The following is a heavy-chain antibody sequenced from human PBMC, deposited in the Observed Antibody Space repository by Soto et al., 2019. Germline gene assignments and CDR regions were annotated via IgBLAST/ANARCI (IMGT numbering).Heavy chain of an antibody. CDR1: GYTFTSYG. Sequence: GASVKVSCKASGYTFTSYGISWVRQAPGQGLEWMGWISAYNGNTNYAQKLQGRVTMTTDTSTSTAYMELRSLRSDDTAVYYCARDGYYDFWSGYRSVYMDVWGKGTTVTVLL. V-gene: IGHV1-18*01. CDR3: ARDGYYDFWSGYRSVYMDV. CDR2: ISAYNGNT. D-gene: IGHD3-3*01. J-gene: IGHJ6*03.